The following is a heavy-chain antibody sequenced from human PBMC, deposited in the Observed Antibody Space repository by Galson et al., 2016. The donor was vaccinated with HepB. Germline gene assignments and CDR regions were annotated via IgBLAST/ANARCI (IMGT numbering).Heavy chain of an antibody. D-gene: IGHD3-10*01. V-gene: IGHV3-23*01. CDR3: AKDVGLYGFLDY. Sequence: SLRLSCAASGFTFSYYAMNWVRQAPGKGLEWVSAISGSGGSTYYADSVKGRFTISRDKSKNTVYLQMNSLRAEDTAVYYCAKDVGLYGFLDYWGQGSLVTVSS. CDR1: GFTFSYYA. CDR2: ISGSGGST. J-gene: IGHJ4*02.